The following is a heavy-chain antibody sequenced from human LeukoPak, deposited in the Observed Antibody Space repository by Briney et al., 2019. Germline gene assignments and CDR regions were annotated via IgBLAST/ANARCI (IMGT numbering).Heavy chain of an antibody. J-gene: IGHJ4*02. CDR2: TSDSGGRT. D-gene: IGHD5-18*01. CDR1: GFTFSSYG. V-gene: IGHV3-23*01. Sequence: GGTLRLSCAASGFTFSSYGMTWVRQAPGKGLEWVSGTSDSGGRTFYADSVKGRFTISRDNSKNTLYLQMHSLRAEDTAVYYCAKDLGWIQFGYWGQGALVTVSS. CDR3: AKDLGWIQFGY.